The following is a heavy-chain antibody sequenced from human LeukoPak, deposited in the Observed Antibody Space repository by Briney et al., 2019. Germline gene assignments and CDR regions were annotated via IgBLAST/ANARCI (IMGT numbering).Heavy chain of an antibody. CDR1: SDSINNYF. D-gene: IGHD3-10*01. V-gene: IGHV4-59*01. J-gene: IGHJ3*02. Sequence: SETLSLTCTVSSDSINNYFWSCIRQPPGKGLEWIGYIYNSGTTNYKPSLKSRVTISVDTSRNQFSLKLTSVTAADTAVYFCARETVRLTLRRGGIPDVFDMWGQGTMVTVSS. CDR3: ARETVRLTLRRGGIPDVFDM. CDR2: IYNSGTT.